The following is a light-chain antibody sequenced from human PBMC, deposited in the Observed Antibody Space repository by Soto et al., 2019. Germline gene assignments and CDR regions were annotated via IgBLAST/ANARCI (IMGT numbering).Light chain of an antibody. CDR3: QQRRNWPYT. CDR1: QSVGSY. Sequence: EILLTQSPATLSLSPGEGATLSCRASQSVGSYLAWYQQRPGQAPRLLIYDASNRATGIPARFSGSGSGTDFTLTISSLDPEDFAVYYCQQRRNWPYTCGQGTKGDIK. V-gene: IGKV3-11*01. CDR2: DAS. J-gene: IGKJ2*01.